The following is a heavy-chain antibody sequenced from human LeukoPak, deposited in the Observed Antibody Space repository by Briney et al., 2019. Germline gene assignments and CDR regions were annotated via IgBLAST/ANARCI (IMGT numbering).Heavy chain of an antibody. J-gene: IGHJ6*02. Sequence: GGSLRLSCTASGFTFGDYAMSWVRHAPGKGLEWVGFIRSKAYGGTTEYAASVKGRFTISRDDSKSIAYLQMNSLKTEDTAVYYCTRDPGDYDPPYYYYGMDVWGQGTTVTVSS. CDR3: TRDPGDYDPPYYYYGMDV. V-gene: IGHV3-49*04. CDR1: GFTFGDYA. CDR2: IRSKAYGGTT. D-gene: IGHD4-17*01.